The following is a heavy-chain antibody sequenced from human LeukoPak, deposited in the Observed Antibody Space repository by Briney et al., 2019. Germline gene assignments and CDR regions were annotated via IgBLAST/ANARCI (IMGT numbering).Heavy chain of an antibody. J-gene: IGHJ4*02. Sequence: ASVKVSCKASGYTFTSYYMHCVRQAPGQGLVWMGIINPSGGSTSYAQKFQGRVTMTRDTSTSTVYMELSSLRSEDTAVYYCARELPILTGYYSPHFDYWGQGTLVTVSS. D-gene: IGHD3-9*01. V-gene: IGHV1-46*03. CDR3: ARELPILTGYYSPHFDY. CDR2: INPSGGST. CDR1: GYTFTSYY.